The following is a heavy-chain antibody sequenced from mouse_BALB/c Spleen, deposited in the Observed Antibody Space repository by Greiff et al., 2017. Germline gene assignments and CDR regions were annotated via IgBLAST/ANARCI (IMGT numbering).Heavy chain of an antibody. D-gene: IGHD1-1*01. CDR1: GFTFSSYA. CDR2: ISSGGSYT. CDR3: ARGDYYGLYYYAMDY. J-gene: IGHJ4*01. V-gene: IGHV5-9-4*01. Sequence: EVHLVESGGGLVKPGGSLKLSCAASGFTFSSYAMSWVRQSPEKRLEWVAEISSGGSYTYYPATVTGRFTISRDNAKNTLYLEMSSLRSEDTAMYYCARGDYYGLYYYAMDYWGQGTSVTVSS.